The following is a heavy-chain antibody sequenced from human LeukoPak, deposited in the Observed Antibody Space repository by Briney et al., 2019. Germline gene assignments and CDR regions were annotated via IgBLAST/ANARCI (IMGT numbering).Heavy chain of an antibody. CDR3: ARLGDDILTGYYSYAFDI. Sequence: SETLSLTCPVYGGSFSGYYWSWIRQPPGKGLEWIGEINHSGSTNYNPSLKSRVTISVDTSKNQFSLKLSSVTAADTAVYYCARLGDDILTGYYSYAFDIWGQGTMVTVSS. J-gene: IGHJ3*02. CDR1: GGSFSGYY. V-gene: IGHV4-34*01. D-gene: IGHD3-9*01. CDR2: INHSGST.